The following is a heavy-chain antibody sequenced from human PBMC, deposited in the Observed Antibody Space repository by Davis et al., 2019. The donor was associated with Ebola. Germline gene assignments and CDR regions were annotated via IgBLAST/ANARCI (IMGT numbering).Heavy chain of an antibody. CDR1: GYSFTRYW. V-gene: IGHV5-51*01. J-gene: IGHJ4*02. D-gene: IGHD4-17*01. CDR2: IYPGDSDT. CDR3: ARQTTVTTDFDY. Sequence: GESLKISCKGSGYSFTRYWIGWVRQMPGKGLEWMGIIYPGDSDTRYSPSFQGQVTISADRSISTAYLQWSSLMASDTAMYYCARQTTVTTDFDYWGQGTLVTVSS.